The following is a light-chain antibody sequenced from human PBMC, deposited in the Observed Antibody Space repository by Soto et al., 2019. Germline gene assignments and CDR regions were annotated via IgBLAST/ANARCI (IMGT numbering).Light chain of an antibody. CDR3: QQSYSPPPWT. CDR1: QSISSY. Sequence: DIQMTQSPSSLSASVGDRVTIPCRESQSISSYLNWYQQKPGKAPKLLIYAASSLQSGVPSRFSGSGSGTDFKITISNLQPEEFTTYYCQQSYSPPPWTFGQGTKVEIK. CDR2: AAS. V-gene: IGKV1-39*01. J-gene: IGKJ1*01.